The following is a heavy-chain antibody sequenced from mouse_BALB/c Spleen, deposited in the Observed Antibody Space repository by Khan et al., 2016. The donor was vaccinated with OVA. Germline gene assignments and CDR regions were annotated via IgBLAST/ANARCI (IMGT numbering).Heavy chain of an antibody. CDR2: IWTGGST. D-gene: IGHD1-1*01. CDR3: ARDRGSSHWYFDV. J-gene: IGHJ1*01. V-gene: IGHV2-9*02. Sequence: QMQLEESGPGLVAPSQSLSITCTVSGFSLTSYGVHWVRQPPGKGLEWLGVIWTGGSTNYNSALRSRLTIHKDNSKSQVFLKMNNLQTDDTAMYCCARDRGSSHWYFDVWGAGTTVTVSS. CDR1: GFSLTSYG.